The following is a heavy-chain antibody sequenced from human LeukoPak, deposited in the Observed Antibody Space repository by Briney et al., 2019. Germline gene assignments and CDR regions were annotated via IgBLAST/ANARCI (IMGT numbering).Heavy chain of an antibody. V-gene: IGHV4-59*01. D-gene: IGHD3-22*01. CDR1: GGSISTYF. J-gene: IGHJ4*02. Sequence: PSETLSLTCTVSGGSISTYFWSWIRRPPGKGLEGIGDIYYSGSTNYNPSLKSRVTISVDTSKNQFSLKLSSVTAADTAVYYCARAWSDGGKVVAHWGQGILVTVSS. CDR3: ARAWSDGGKVVAH. CDR2: IYYSGST.